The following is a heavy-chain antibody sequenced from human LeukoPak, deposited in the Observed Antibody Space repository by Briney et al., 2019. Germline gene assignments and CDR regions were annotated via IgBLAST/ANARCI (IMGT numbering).Heavy chain of an antibody. D-gene: IGHD5-12*01. J-gene: IGHJ4*02. CDR2: IHKDGSET. CDR3: ASPYSGYDYGRDY. V-gene: IGHV3-7*01. Sequence: GGSLRLSCAASGFTFGNYWMSWVRQAPGKGLEWVANIHKDGSETYFVDSVKGRFTMSRDNAENSLSLQMNSLRAEDTAVYYCASPYSGYDYGRDYWGQGTLVTVSS. CDR1: GFTFGNYW.